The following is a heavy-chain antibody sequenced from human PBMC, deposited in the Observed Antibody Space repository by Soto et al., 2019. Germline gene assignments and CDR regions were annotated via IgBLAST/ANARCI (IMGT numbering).Heavy chain of an antibody. Sequence: QVQLVESGGGVVQPGRSLRLSCAASGFTFRNYAMHWVRQAPGKGLECVAVISYDGGNKFYRDYVKGRFTISRDNSKNTLYLQLNSLRYEDMAVYYCARGDREDIAVVIGVRPGEYGVDVWGQGTTVTVSS. D-gene: IGHD2-15*01. CDR1: GFTFRNYA. CDR2: ISYDGGNK. J-gene: IGHJ6*02. V-gene: IGHV3-30-3*01. CDR3: ARGDREDIAVVIGVRPGEYGVDV.